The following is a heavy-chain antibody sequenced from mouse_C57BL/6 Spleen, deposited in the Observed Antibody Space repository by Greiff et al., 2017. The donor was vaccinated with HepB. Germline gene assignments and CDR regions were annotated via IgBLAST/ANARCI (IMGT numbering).Heavy chain of an antibody. CDR3: ATGLPLAY. D-gene: IGHD2-4*01. CDR2: IDPSDSYT. J-gene: IGHJ3*01. Sequence: QVQLQQPGAELVMPGASVKLSCTASGYTFTSYWMPWVKQRPGQGLEWIGEIDPSDSYTNYTQKFKGKSTLTVDKSSSTAYMQLSSLTSEDSAVYYCATGLPLAYWGQGTLVTVSA. CDR1: GYTFTSYW. V-gene: IGHV1-69*01.